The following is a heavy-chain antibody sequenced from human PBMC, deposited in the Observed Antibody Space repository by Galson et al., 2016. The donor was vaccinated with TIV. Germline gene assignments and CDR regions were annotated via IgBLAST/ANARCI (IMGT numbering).Heavy chain of an antibody. Sequence: SLRLSCAASGFTFSSYEMNWVRQAPGKGLEWVSYIIESGRSTYYADSVKGRFTISRDNAKNSLFLQMSSLRAEDTAVYYCARGRGYCDTTSCYVDYWGHGTLVTVSS. D-gene: IGHD2-2*01. V-gene: IGHV3-48*03. J-gene: IGHJ4*01. CDR1: GFTFSSYE. CDR2: IIESGRST. CDR3: ARGRGYCDTTSCYVDY.